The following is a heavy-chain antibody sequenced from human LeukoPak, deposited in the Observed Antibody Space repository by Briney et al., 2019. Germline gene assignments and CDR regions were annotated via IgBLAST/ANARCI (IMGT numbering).Heavy chain of an antibody. J-gene: IGHJ3*02. CDR2: ISSSSSTI. Sequence: GGSLRLSCAASGFTFSSYSMNWVRQAPGKGLEWVPYISSSSSTIYYADSVKGRFTISRDNAKNSLYLQMNSLRAEDTAVYYCARGNGYNLDAFDIWGQGTMVTVSS. D-gene: IGHD5-24*01. CDR1: GFTFSSYS. V-gene: IGHV3-48*01. CDR3: ARGNGYNLDAFDI.